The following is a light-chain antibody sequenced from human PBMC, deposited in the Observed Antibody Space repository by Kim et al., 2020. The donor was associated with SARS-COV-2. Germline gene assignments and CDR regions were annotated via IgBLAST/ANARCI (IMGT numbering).Light chain of an antibody. V-gene: IGKV3-11*01. J-gene: IGKJ5*01. Sequence: SPGERATLSCRASQSVSSYLAWYQQKPGQAPRLLIYDASNRATGIPARFSGSGSGTDFTLTISSLEPEDFVVYYCQQRSNWPLITFGQGTRLEIK. CDR2: DAS. CDR1: QSVSSY. CDR3: QQRSNWPLIT.